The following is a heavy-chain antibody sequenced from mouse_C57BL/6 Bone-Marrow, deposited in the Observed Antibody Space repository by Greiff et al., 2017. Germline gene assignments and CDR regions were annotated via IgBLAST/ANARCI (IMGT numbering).Heavy chain of an antibody. Sequence: QVQLQQPGAELVMPGASVKLSCKASGYTFTSYWMHWVKQRPGQGLEWIGEIDPSDSYTNYNQKFKGKSTLTVDKSSSTAYMQLSSLTSEDSAVYYCAIEGLRFHWYFDVWGTGTTVTASS. CDR3: AIEGLRFHWYFDV. D-gene: IGHD2-2*01. V-gene: IGHV1-69*01. CDR2: IDPSDSYT. CDR1: GYTFTSYW. J-gene: IGHJ1*03.